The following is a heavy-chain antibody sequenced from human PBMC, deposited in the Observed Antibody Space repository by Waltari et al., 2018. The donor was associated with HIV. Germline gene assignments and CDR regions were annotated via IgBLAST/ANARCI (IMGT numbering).Heavy chain of an antibody. CDR1: GGSFNSQV. D-gene: IGHD3-10*01. CDR2: INPLHGAA. V-gene: IGHV1-69*01. J-gene: IGHJ2*01. CDR3: ARLKKITFSGVIRDWYFDL. Sequence: QVHLVQSGAELTMPGSSVKVSCKPSGGSFNSQVISWLRQAPGHGPEWMGGINPLHGAADYARKFQDRVTFTADEFSNTAFMELISVTPEDTALYFCARLKKITFSGVIRDWYFDLWGPCTLVTVSS.